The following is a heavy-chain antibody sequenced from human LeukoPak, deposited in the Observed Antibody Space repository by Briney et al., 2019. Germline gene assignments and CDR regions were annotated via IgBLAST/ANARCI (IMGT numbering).Heavy chain of an antibody. CDR1: GFTFSSYA. V-gene: IGHV3-23*01. Sequence: GGSLRLSCAASGFTFSSYAMNWVRQAPGKGLEWISSISGSGDNTYYADSVKGRFTISRDNSKNTIYLQMNSLRAEDTAVYYCAKDKTAGGFDYWGQGTLVTVSS. CDR2: ISGSGDNT. CDR3: AKDKTAGGFDY. J-gene: IGHJ4*02.